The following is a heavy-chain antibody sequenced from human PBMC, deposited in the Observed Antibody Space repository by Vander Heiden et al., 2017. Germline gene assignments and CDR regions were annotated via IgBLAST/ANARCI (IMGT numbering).Heavy chain of an antibody. CDR3: TRVLGRGGWRHDC. CDR1: GFTYSNGT. D-gene: IGHD6-19*01. J-gene: IGHJ4*02. V-gene: IGHV3-15*01. CDR2: IKSKADGGTT. Sequence: EIQLVESGGDLVKHGGSLRLSCAPSGFTYSNGTIRRVRQAPGKWLEWVGRIKSKADGGTTDYAEPVKGIFTISRHDSERMLYLQMNSLSTEDTALYYCTRVLGRGGWRHDCWGQGTLVTVSS.